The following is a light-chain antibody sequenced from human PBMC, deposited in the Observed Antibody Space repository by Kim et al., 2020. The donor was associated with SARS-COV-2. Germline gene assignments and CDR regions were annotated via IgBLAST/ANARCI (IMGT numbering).Light chain of an antibody. J-gene: IGKJ1*01. CDR2: ATS. Sequence: AAVGDRVTITCRARQDSHHHLAWFQQKPGKAPKSLIFATSTLQTGVPSRFSGSRSGTDFTLTISTLQPEDSATYYCQQYRFYAPTFGQGTKVDIK. CDR3: QQYRFYAPT. CDR1: QDSHHH. V-gene: IGKV1-16*01.